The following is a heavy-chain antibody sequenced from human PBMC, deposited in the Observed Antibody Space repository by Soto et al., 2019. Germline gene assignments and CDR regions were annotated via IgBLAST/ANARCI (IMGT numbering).Heavy chain of an antibody. CDR1: GFTFSNYG. D-gene: IGHD5-12*01. J-gene: IGHJ4*02. CDR2: ISGSGSSS. V-gene: IGHV3-23*01. CDR3: ARAGAGIMVATINY. Sequence: EVQLLESGGGLVQPGGSLRLSCAASGFTFSNYGMTWVRQAPGKGLEWVSAISGSGSSSFSADSVKGRFTISRDNSKNTLYLHMNSLRAEDTAVYYCARAGAGIMVATINYWGQGTLVTVSS.